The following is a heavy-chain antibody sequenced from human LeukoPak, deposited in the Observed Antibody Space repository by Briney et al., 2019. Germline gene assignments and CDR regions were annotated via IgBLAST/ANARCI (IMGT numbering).Heavy chain of an antibody. J-gene: IGHJ1*01. D-gene: IGHD6-13*01. Sequence: SETLSLTCTVSGGSISSSGYYWGWIRQPPGKGLEWIGSLYYSGSTYYNPSLKSRVTISIDTSKNQFSLKLSSVTAADTAVYYCARATETFSWFLQHWGQGTLVTVFS. CDR3: ARATETFSWFLQH. CDR2: LYYSGST. CDR1: GGSISSSGYY. V-gene: IGHV4-39*01.